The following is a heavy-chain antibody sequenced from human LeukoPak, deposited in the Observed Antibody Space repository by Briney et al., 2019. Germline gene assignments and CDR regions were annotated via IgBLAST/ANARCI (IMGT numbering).Heavy chain of an antibody. CDR2: ISVSGLST. V-gene: IGHV3-23*01. D-gene: IGHD3-10*01. CDR1: GFTFSTYA. J-gene: IGHJ4*02. CDR3: ARAKPKNMVRGLIMRRESRYYFDY. Sequence: PGGSLRLSCGASGFTFSTYAMNWVRQAPGKGLEWVSVISVSGLSTYYGDSVKGRFTISRDNSKNTLYLQMNSLRAEDTAVYYCARAKPKNMVRGLIMRRESRYYFDYWGQGTLVTVSS.